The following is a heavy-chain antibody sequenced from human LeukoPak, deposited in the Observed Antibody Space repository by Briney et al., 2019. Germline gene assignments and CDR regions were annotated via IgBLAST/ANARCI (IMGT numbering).Heavy chain of an antibody. J-gene: IGHJ4*02. CDR1: GYNFNRYW. D-gene: IGHD2-8*02. CDR3: ARRDDSTVYNDF. CDR2: IYPGDSDD. Sequence: GESLKISCKASGYNFNRYWIGWVRHTPGNGLEWVAMIYPGDSDDRYSPSFQGHVTISADRSVTTAYLHWTSLKASDTAIYYCARRDDSTVYNDFWGQGTRVTVSS. V-gene: IGHV5-51*01.